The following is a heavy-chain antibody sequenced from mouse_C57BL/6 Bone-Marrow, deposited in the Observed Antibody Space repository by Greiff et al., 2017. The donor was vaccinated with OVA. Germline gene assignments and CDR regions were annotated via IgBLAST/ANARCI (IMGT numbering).Heavy chain of an antibody. V-gene: IGHV14-4*01. D-gene: IGHD1-1*01. Sequence: VQLQQSGAELVRPGASVKLSCTASGFNIKDDYMHWVKQRPEQGLEWIGWIDPENGDTEYASKFQGKATITADTSSNTAYLQLSSLTSEDTAVYYCTKIYYYGSSYGYWGQGTTRTVSS. J-gene: IGHJ2*01. CDR3: TKIYYYGSSYGY. CDR1: GFNIKDDY. CDR2: IDPENGDT.